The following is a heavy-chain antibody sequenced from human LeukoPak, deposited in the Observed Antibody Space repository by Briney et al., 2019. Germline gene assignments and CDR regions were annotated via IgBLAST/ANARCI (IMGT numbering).Heavy chain of an antibody. CDR2: FDPEDGET. D-gene: IGHD2-2*01. J-gene: IGHJ4*02. Sequence: ASVKVSCKVSGYTLTELSMHWVRQAPGKGLEWMGGFDPEDGETIYAQKFQGRVTMTEDASTDTAYMELSSLRSEDTAVYYCARDRSSTSCPANWGQGTLVTVSS. CDR1: GYTLTELS. V-gene: IGHV1-24*01. CDR3: ARDRSSTSCPAN.